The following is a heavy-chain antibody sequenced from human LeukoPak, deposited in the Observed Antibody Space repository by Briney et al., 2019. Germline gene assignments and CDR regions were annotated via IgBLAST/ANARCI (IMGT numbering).Heavy chain of an antibody. J-gene: IGHJ4*02. CDR3: AKAIWVAATSSWFCLDY. CDR2: IHYDGARS. CDR1: GFTFSGYG. Sequence: GGSLRLSCAASGFTFSGYGMHWVRQAPGRGLEWVAYIHYDGARSYHADSVKGRFTISRDNSRHTLYLQMNSLRPEDTAVYYCAKAIWVAATSSWFCLDYWGQGTLVTVSS. D-gene: IGHD3-10*01. V-gene: IGHV3-30*02.